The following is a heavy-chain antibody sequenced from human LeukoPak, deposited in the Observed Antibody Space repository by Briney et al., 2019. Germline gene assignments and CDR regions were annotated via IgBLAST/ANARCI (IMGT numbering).Heavy chain of an antibody. V-gene: IGHV4-39*01. J-gene: IGHJ4*02. D-gene: IGHD3-3*01. CDR2: IYYSGST. CDR3: ARNMADSALEFDY. Sequence: SETLSLTCTVSGGSISSSSYHWGWIRQPPGKGLEWIGSIYYSGSTYYNPSLESRVTVSIDTSKNQFSLKLSSVTAADTALYYCARNMADSALEFDYWGQGTLVTVSS. CDR1: GGSISSSSYH.